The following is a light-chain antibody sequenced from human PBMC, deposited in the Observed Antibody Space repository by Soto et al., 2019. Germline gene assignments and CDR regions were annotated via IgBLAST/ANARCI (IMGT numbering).Light chain of an antibody. CDR3: QQYDKSPRT. V-gene: IGKV3-20*01. J-gene: IGKJ1*01. Sequence: EVVLTQSPGTLVVSPGEGATLFCSASQSVRSDFLAWYQQKPGQPPRLLVYGTSSRAAGIPDRFSGSGSGTDLTLTISRLEPEDFGVYYCQQYDKSPRTFGQGTKLEI. CDR1: QSVRSDF. CDR2: GTS.